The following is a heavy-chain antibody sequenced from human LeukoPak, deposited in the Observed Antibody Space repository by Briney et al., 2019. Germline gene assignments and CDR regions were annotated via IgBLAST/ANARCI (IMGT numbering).Heavy chain of an antibody. Sequence: SVKVSCKASGGTFSSYAISWVRQAPGQGLERMGGIIPIFGTANYAQKFQGRVTITADESTSTAYVELSSLRSEDTAVYYCARGLYDYVWGSYRSFDYWGQGTLVTVSS. CDR3: ARGLYDYVWGSYRSFDY. V-gene: IGHV1-69*13. CDR1: GGTFSSYA. D-gene: IGHD3-16*02. J-gene: IGHJ4*02. CDR2: IIPIFGTA.